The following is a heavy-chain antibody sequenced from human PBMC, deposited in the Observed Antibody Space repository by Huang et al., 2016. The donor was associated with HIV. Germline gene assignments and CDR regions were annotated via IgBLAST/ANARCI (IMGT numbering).Heavy chain of an antibody. CDR3: ARIASSGGYYFDS. CDR2: IYPDDSDT. Sequence: EVQLVQSGAEVKEPGQSLKISCKNSGYIFTTYWIGWVRQRPGKGLEWMGIIYPDDSDTRYSPSFQGQVTISADKSLNTAYLQWSSLKASDTAMYYCARIASSGGYYFDSWGQGTLVTVSS. CDR1: GYIFTTYW. J-gene: IGHJ4*02. D-gene: IGHD6-25*01. V-gene: IGHV5-51*03.